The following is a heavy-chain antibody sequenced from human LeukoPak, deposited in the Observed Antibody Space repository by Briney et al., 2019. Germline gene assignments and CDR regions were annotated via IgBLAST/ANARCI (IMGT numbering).Heavy chain of an antibody. CDR3: ARDSSDFHGFDM. J-gene: IGHJ3*02. Sequence: PGGSLRLSCAASGFTFSNAWMNWIRQAPGKGLEWVSYISSSGNTIYYADSVKGRFTISRDNAKNSLYLQMNSLRAEDTAVYFCARDSSDFHGFDMWGQGTMVTVSS. D-gene: IGHD3/OR15-3a*01. CDR1: GFTFSNAW. CDR2: ISSSGNTI. V-gene: IGHV3-11*01.